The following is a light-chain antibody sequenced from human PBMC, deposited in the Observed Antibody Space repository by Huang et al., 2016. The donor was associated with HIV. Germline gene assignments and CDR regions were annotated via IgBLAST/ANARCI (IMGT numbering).Light chain of an antibody. J-gene: IGKJ1*01. CDR1: QSPLYRSNNKNH. CDR2: WAS. V-gene: IGKV4-1*01. Sequence: DIVLTQSPHSLAVSLGERATINCKSSQSPLYRSNNKNHLVWYQQKPGQPPKLLMYWASTRESGVPDRFSASGSGTDFTLTISSLQAEDVAVYYCQQYYTVPWTFGQGTKVEI. CDR3: QQYYTVPWT.